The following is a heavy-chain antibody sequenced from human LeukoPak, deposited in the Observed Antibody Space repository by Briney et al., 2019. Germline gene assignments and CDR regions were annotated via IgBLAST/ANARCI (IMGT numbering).Heavy chain of an antibody. V-gene: IGHV3-23*01. CDR2: ISGSGGST. CDR1: GFTFSSYG. CDR3: AKRATYCSGGSCYQNWFDP. D-gene: IGHD2-15*01. Sequence: QPGGTLRLSCAASGFTFSSYGMSWVRQAPGKGLEWVSAISGSGGSTYYADSVKGRFTISRDNSKNTLYLQMNSLRAEDTAVYYCAKRATYCSGGSCYQNWFDPWGQGTLVTVSS. J-gene: IGHJ5*02.